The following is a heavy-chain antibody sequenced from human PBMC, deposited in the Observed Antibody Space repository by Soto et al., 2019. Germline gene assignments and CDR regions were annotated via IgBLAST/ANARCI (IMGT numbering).Heavy chain of an antibody. CDR1: GFSLSTSGVG. Sequence: QITLKESGPTLVKPTQTLTLTCTFSGFSLSTSGVGVGWIRQPPGKALEWLALIYWDDDKRYSPSLKSRLTITKDIAKKQVVLTMTNRDPVDTATYYWAHDSSGYLVFDSWGQGTLVTVSS. CDR2: IYWDDDK. J-gene: IGHJ4*02. CDR3: AHDSSGYLVFDS. D-gene: IGHD3-22*01. V-gene: IGHV2-5*02.